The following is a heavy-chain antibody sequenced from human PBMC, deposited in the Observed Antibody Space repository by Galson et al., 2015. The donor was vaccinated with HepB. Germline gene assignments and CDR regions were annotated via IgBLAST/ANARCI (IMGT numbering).Heavy chain of an antibody. CDR1: GFTFNNYA. J-gene: IGHJ4*02. V-gene: IGHV3-23*01. Sequence: SLRLSCAASGFTFNNYAMSWVRQTPGKGLEWVSGISGSGGSTYYADSVKGRFNISRDNSKNTLYVQMNSLRAEDTAVYYCAKVNGIAVAGTIAYDFWGQGTLVTVSS. CDR3: AKVNGIAVAGTIAYDF. D-gene: IGHD6-19*01. CDR2: ISGSGGST.